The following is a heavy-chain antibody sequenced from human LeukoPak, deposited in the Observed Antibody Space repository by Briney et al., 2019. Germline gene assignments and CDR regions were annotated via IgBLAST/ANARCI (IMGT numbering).Heavy chain of an antibody. CDR2: IGSRTGNI. CDR3: ARETEPLDYGDSTNLDY. Sequence: PGGSLRLSCAASGFTFSSYSMNWVRQAPGKELEWVAFIGSRTGNIYYADSVKGRFSISRDNAKDSVYLQMNSLRADDTAVYYCARETEPLDYGDSTNLDYWGQGTLVTVSS. CDR1: GFTFSSYS. J-gene: IGHJ4*02. D-gene: IGHD4/OR15-4a*01. V-gene: IGHV3-21*01.